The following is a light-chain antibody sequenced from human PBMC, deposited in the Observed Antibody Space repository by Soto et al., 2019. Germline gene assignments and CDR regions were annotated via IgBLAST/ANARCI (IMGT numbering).Light chain of an antibody. V-gene: IGLV2-11*01. Sequence: QSVRGQPRSVSGSPGKSFTISCTGTSSDVGGYNFVSWYQQHPGKVPKLMIHDVSQRPSGVPDRFSGSKSGNTASLTISGLQAEDEADYYCCSYAGSYTLFGGGTKVTVL. CDR1: SSDVGGYNF. CDR2: DVS. CDR3: CSYAGSYTL. J-gene: IGLJ2*01.